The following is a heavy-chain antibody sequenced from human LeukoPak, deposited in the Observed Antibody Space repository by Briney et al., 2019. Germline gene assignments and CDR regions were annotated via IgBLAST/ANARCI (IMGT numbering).Heavy chain of an antibody. Sequence: GSLRLSCAASGFAFRTCTMNWVRQAPGKGLEWVSFISSSSSTIWYADSVKGRFTISRDNAKNSLYLQMNSLRDEDTAVYYCARDLPPGSSGWYLGYWGQGTLVTVSS. D-gene: IGHD6-19*01. CDR2: ISSSSSTI. V-gene: IGHV3-48*02. J-gene: IGHJ4*02. CDR1: GFAFRTCT. CDR3: ARDLPPGSSGWYLGY.